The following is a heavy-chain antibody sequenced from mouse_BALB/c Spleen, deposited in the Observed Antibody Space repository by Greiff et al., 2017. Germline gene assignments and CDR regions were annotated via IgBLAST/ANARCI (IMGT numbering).Heavy chain of an antibody. CDR1: GFAFSSYD. V-gene: IGHV5-12-1*01. Sequence: EVQLVESGGGLVKPGGSLKLSCAASGFAFSSYDMSWVRQTPEKRLEWVAYISSGGGSTYYPDTVKDRFTISRDNAKNTLYLQMSSLKSEDTAMYYCARHDGYYVSWFAYWGQGTLVTVSA. J-gene: IGHJ3*01. D-gene: IGHD2-3*01. CDR3: ARHDGYYVSWFAY. CDR2: ISSGGGST.